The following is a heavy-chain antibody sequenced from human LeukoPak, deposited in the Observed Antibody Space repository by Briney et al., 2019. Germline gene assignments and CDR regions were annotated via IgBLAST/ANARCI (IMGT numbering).Heavy chain of an antibody. Sequence: SETLSLTCAVYGGSFSGYYWSWIRQPPGKGLEWIGEINHSGSTNYDPSLKSRVTISVDTSKNQFSLKLSSVTAADTSVYYCAREYPKGGSYRFDPWGQGTLVTVSS. D-gene: IGHD1-26*01. CDR1: GGSFSGYY. J-gene: IGHJ5*02. V-gene: IGHV4-34*01. CDR3: AREYPKGGSYRFDP. CDR2: INHSGST.